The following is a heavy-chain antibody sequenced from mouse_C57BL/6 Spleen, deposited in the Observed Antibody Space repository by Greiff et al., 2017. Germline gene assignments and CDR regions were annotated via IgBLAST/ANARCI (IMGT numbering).Heavy chain of an antibody. Sequence: EVMLVESGGDLVKPGGSLKLSCAASGFTFSSYGMSWVRQTPDKRLEWVATISSGGSYTYYPDSVKGRVTISRDNAKNTLYLQMSRLKSEDTAMYDCARSITTVVTHYYAMDYWGQGTSVTVSS. CDR2: ISSGGSYT. V-gene: IGHV5-6*02. J-gene: IGHJ4*01. D-gene: IGHD1-1*01. CDR3: ARSITTVVTHYYAMDY. CDR1: GFTFSSYG.